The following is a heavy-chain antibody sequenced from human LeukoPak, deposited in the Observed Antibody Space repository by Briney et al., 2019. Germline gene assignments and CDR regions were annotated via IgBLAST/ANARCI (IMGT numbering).Heavy chain of an antibody. CDR3: AKDLGTIVLMVYAMRGGFDY. D-gene: IGHD2-8*01. Sequence: GGSLRLSCAASGFTVSSNYMSWVRQAPGKGLEWVSAISGSGGSTYYADSVKGRFTISRDNSKNTLYLQMNSLRAEDTAVYYCAKDLGTIVLMVYAMRGGFDYWGQGTLVTVSS. J-gene: IGHJ4*02. CDR2: ISGSGGST. V-gene: IGHV3-23*01. CDR1: GFTVSSNY.